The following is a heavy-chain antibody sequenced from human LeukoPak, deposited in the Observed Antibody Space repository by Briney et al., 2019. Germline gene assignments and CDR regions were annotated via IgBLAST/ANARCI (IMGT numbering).Heavy chain of an antibody. V-gene: IGHV3-21*01. CDR2: IASGGDYI. CDR1: GFTFNTFN. D-gene: IGHD3-9*01. CDR3: ARGHYDVLAASYKWTPDY. J-gene: IGHJ4*02. Sequence: GGSLRLSCAASGFTFNTFNMNWVRQAPGKGLEWVSSIASGGDYIYYADSVKGRFTTSRDNAKNSLSLQLNSLRVEDTAVYYCARGHYDVLAASYKWTPDYWGQGTLVTVSS.